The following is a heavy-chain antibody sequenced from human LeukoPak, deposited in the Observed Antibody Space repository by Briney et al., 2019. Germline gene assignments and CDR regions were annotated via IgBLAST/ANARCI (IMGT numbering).Heavy chain of an antibody. CDR2: IYYSGNT. CDR3: ARDGDGFNNWFDP. V-gene: IGHV4-59*01. Sequence: SETLSLTCTVSVGSISSYYWSWIRQPPGKGLEWIGYIYYSGNTNYNPSLKSRVTISVDTSKNQFSLNLNSVTAADTAVYYCARDGDGFNNWFDPWGQGTLVTVSS. D-gene: IGHD5-24*01. J-gene: IGHJ5*02. CDR1: VGSISSYY.